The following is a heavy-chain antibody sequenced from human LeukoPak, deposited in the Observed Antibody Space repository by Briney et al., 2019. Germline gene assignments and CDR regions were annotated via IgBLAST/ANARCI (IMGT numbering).Heavy chain of an antibody. D-gene: IGHD3-10*01. V-gene: IGHV1-2*04. J-gene: IGHJ6*02. Sequence: ASVKVSCKASGYTFTGYYMHWVRQAPGQGLEWMGWINPNSGGTNYAQKFQGWVTMTRDTSISTAYMELSRLRSDDMAVYYCARDRWFGELNQWYYGMDVWGQGTTVTVSS. CDR2: INPNSGGT. CDR3: ARDRWFGELNQWYYGMDV. CDR1: GYTFTGYY.